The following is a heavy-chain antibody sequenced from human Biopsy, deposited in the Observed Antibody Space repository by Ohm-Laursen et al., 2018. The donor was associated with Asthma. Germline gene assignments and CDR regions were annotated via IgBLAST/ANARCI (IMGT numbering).Heavy chain of an antibody. J-gene: IGHJ5*02. CDR3: ARGYDSSS. CDR1: GFTFRSYA. CDR2: GGSYYDGGLK. D-gene: IGHD6-6*01. Sequence: SLRLSCTAFGFTFRSYAMHWVRQAPGKGLEWVAVGGSYYDGGLKYYADSVNGRFTISRDNAKKKLSLQMNSLRAEDTAVYYCARGYDSSSWGQGTPVTVSS. V-gene: IGHV3-30-3*01.